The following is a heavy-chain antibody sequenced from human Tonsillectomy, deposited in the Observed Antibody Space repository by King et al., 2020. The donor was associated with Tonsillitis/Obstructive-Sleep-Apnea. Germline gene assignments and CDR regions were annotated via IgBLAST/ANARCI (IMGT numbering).Heavy chain of an antibody. V-gene: IGHV3-20*04. CDR2: ISWNGGST. CDR1: GFIFDDYA. Sequence: QLVQSGGGVVRPGESLRLSCAASGFIFDDYAMSWVRQAPGKGLEWSSGISWNGGSTGYADSVKGRFTISRDDAKNSLYLQMNSLRAEDTAFYYCVRVGCGGNSCYRNPRYYXDFXGQGTLVTVSS. D-gene: IGHD2-2*01. CDR3: VRVGCGGNSCYRNPRYYXDF. J-gene: IGHJ4*02.